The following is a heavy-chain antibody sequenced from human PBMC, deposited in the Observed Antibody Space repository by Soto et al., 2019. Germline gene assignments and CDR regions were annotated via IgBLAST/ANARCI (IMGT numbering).Heavy chain of an antibody. CDR2: ISAYNGNT. CDR1: GYTFTSYG. Sequence: ASVKVSCKASGYTFTSYGISWVRQAPGQGLEWMGWISAYNGNTNYAQKLQGRVTMTTDTSTSTAYMELRSLRSDDTAVYYCARVFGDSYSKQPGYYYYYMDVWGKGTTVTVSS. J-gene: IGHJ6*03. V-gene: IGHV1-18*01. CDR3: ARVFGDSYSKQPGYYYYYMDV. D-gene: IGHD3-3*01.